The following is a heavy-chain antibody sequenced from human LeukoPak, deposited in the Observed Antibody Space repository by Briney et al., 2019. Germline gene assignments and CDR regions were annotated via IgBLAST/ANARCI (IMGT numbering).Heavy chain of an antibody. V-gene: IGHV3-49*04. Sequence: PGGSLRLSCAASGFAVISNSMSWVRQAPGEGLEWVGFIRSKAYGGTTEYAASVKGRFTISRDDSKSIAYLQMNSLKTEDTAVYYCTRGSDTIFGVARDGFDSWGQGTLVTVSS. CDR1: GFAVISNS. CDR2: IRSKAYGGTT. J-gene: IGHJ4*02. D-gene: IGHD3-3*01. CDR3: TRGSDTIFGVARDGFDS.